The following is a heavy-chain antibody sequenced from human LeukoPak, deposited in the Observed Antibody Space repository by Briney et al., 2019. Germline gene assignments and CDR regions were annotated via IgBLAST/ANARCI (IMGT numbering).Heavy chain of an antibody. CDR1: GHTFSTYP. CDR2: MSRSGSTM. D-gene: IGHD5-12*01. J-gene: IGHJ4*02. V-gene: IGHV3-48*01. CDR3: SKALYATTQGFDY. Sequence: GGPLTLPCTASGHTFSTYPINGAPEAPGEGLEWVSYMSRSGSTMYYADSVKGRLTISRDNDKTSLYLQMNSLRAEDTAVYVCSKALYATTQGFDYWGQGTLVTVSS.